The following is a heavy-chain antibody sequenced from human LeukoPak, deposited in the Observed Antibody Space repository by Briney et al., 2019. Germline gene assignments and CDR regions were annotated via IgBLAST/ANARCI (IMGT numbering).Heavy chain of an antibody. CDR2: ISSSSSYI. D-gene: IGHD2-2*02. V-gene: IGHV3-21*01. Sequence: GGSLGLSCAASGFTFSSYSLNLVRQAPGKGLEWVSSISSSSSYIYYADSVKGRFTISRDNPKHSLYLQMNCLRAEHTAVYYCARDLVVPDAKPIDLWGQRALVTVSS. J-gene: IGHJ4*02. CDR3: ARDLVVPDAKPIDL. CDR1: GFTFSSYS.